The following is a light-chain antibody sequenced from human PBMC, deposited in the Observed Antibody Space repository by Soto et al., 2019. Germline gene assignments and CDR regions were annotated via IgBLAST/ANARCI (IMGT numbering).Light chain of an antibody. V-gene: IGKV3-11*01. CDR1: QSVSSY. J-gene: IGKJ4*01. CDR3: QQRRNLLPLH. CDR2: DAS. Sequence: EIVLTQSPATLSLSPGERATLSCRASQSVSSYLAWYQQKPGQAPRLLIYDASNRATGIPARFSGSGSGTDFTLTISSLEPEDFAVYYCQQRRNLLPLHFGGGTKVEIK.